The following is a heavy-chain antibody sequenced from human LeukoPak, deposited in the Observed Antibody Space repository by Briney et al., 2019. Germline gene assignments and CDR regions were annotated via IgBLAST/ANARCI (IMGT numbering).Heavy chain of an antibody. Sequence: VGSLRLSCAASGFTFSSYWMAWVRQAPGKGLEWVANMKQDGSEKYYVDSVKGRFTISRDNAKNSLHLQMNSLRAEDTAVYYCARETRGSGWHNDYWGQGTLVTVSS. CDR2: MKQDGSEK. CDR3: ARETRGSGWHNDY. D-gene: IGHD6-19*01. J-gene: IGHJ4*02. CDR1: GFTFSSYW. V-gene: IGHV3-7*01.